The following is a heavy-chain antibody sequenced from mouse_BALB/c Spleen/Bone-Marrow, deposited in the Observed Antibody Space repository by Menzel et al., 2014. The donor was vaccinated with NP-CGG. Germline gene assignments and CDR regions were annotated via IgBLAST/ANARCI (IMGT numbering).Heavy chain of an antibody. V-gene: IGHV1S56*01. CDR2: IYPGDGST. CDR3: ARGGGMDY. Sequence: VQLQQSGPELVKPGASVKMSCKASGYTFXSYYIHWAKQRPGQGLEWIGWIYPGDGSTKYNEKFKGKTTLTADKSSSTAYMLLSSLTSEDSAIYFCARGGGMDYWGQGTSVTVSS. CDR1: GYTFXSYY. J-gene: IGHJ4*01.